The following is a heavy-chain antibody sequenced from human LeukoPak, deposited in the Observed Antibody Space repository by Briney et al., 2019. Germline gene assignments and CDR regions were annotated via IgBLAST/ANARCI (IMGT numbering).Heavy chain of an antibody. CDR2: ISGSGGST. CDR1: GFTFSSYA. D-gene: IGHD2-15*01. J-gene: IGHJ6*02. CDR3: AKGRGCSGGSCYSGYAYYGMDV. Sequence: LPGGSLRLSCAASGFTFSSYAMSWVRQAPGKGLEWVSAISGSGGSTYYADSVKGRFTISRDNSKNTLYLQMNSLRAEDTAVYYCAKGRGCSGGSCYSGYAYYGMDVWGQGTTVTVSS. V-gene: IGHV3-23*01.